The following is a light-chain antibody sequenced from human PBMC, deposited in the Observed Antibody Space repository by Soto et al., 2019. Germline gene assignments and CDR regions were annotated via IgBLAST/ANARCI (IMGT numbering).Light chain of an antibody. Sequence: EIVLTQSPGTLSLSPGERATLSCRASQSVNRNYLAWYQQKPGQAPRLLIYVASTRDTDIPDRFGGSGSGTDFTLTISRLEPEDFAVYYCQQYGSSGTFGQGTKVEIK. V-gene: IGKV3-20*01. CDR1: QSVNRNY. J-gene: IGKJ1*01. CDR3: QQYGSSGT. CDR2: VAS.